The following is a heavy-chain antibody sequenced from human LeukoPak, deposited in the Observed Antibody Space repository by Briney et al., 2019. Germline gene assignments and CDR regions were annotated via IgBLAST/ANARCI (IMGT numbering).Heavy chain of an antibody. CDR1: GGSISSYY. CDR3: ARQTRGRVVFGSYYYYMDV. V-gene: IGHV4-4*09. Sequence: SETLSLTSTVSGGSISSYYWSWIRQPPGEGLEWIGYIYTSGSTNYNPSLKSRVTISVATSKNQFSLKLSSVTAADTAVYYCARQTRGRVVFGSYYYYMDVWGKGTTVTVSS. D-gene: IGHD3-3*01. J-gene: IGHJ6*03. CDR2: IYTSGST.